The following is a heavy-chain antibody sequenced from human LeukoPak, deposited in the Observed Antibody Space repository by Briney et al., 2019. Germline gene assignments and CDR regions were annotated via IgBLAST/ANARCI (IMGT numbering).Heavy chain of an antibody. Sequence: ASVKVSCKVSGNTLTDLPIHWVRQAPGKGPDWMGGFDPEDAEIIYAEKFQDRVTMTEDPSTDTAYLELSSLRSEDTAVYFCAAEGQWSLVHYFNSWGQGTLVTVSS. CDR2: FDPEDAEI. CDR3: AAEGQWSLVHYFNS. V-gene: IGHV1-24*01. CDR1: GNTLTDLP. D-gene: IGHD2-15*01. J-gene: IGHJ4*02.